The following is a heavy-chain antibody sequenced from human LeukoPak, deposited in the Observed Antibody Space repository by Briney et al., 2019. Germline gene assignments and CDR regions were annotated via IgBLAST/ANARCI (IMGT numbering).Heavy chain of an antibody. J-gene: IGHJ3*02. CDR3: ARDPETYYYDSSGRNAFDI. Sequence: ASVKVSCKASGYTFTSYDINWVRRATGQGLEWMGWMNPNSGNTGYAQKFQGRVTITRNTSISTAYMELSSLRSEDTAVYYCARDPETYYYDSSGRNAFDIWGQGTMVTVSS. V-gene: IGHV1-8*03. CDR1: GYTFTSYD. CDR2: MNPNSGNT. D-gene: IGHD3-22*01.